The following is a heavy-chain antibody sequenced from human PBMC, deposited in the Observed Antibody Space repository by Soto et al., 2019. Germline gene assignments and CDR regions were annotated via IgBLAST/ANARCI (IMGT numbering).Heavy chain of an antibody. Sequence: QVQLVQSGAEVKKPGSSVKVSCKASGGTFSAYSFNWVRQAPGQGLEWMGGIIPILRTSNYAQKFQGRLTIPADESTSPAYKELSSLGTEDTGVYYCARSLYCSSSRNTRYYYYYAMDVWGQGTTVTVSS. J-gene: IGHJ6*02. CDR3: ARSLYCSSSRNTRYYYYYAMDV. D-gene: IGHD6-6*01. V-gene: IGHV1-69*01. CDR1: GGTFSAYS. CDR2: IIPILRTS.